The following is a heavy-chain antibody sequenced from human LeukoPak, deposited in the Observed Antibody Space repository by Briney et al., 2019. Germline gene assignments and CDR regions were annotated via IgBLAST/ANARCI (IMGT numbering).Heavy chain of an antibody. CDR3: ARDSTRQRFSLHHAFHL. V-gene: IGHV1-69*08. CDR2: IIPILGTT. CDR1: GGTFSNHI. Sequence: GSSVKVSCTASGGTFSNHIFSWLRQAPGQRLQWMGNIIPILGTTNYAQKFQARVTVTADESTTTVYLDLNSPTSDDTAVYYCARDSTRQRFSLHHAFHLWGEGTMVTVPS. J-gene: IGHJ3*01.